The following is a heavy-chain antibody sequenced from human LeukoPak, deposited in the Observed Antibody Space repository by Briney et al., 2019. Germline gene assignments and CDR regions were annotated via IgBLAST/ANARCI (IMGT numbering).Heavy chain of an antibody. CDR3: ARAFGGVADY. CDR1: GGSFSGYY. J-gene: IGHJ4*02. V-gene: IGHV4-34*01. CDR2: INHSGST. D-gene: IGHD3-16*01. Sequence: SETLSLTCAVYGGSFSGYYWSWIRQPPGKGLEWIGEINHSGSTNYNPSLKSRVTISVDTSKNQFSLKLSSVTAADTAVYYCARAFGGVADYWGQGTLVTVSS.